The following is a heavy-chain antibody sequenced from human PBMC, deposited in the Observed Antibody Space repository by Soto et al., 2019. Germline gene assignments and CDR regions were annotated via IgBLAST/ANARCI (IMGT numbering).Heavy chain of an antibody. D-gene: IGHD6-13*01. Sequence: QVQLQESGPGLVKPSKTLSLTCRVSGGSISNDESHWTWIRQTPGKGLEWIGHIYHSGNTFFNPSLKSRVTMSIDTSNNQFSLMLTSVTAADTAVYYFARDRGIEIIPDGTAEQFVSYGLDVWGQGTTVTVSS. CDR3: ARDRGIEIIPDGTAEQFVSYGLDV. CDR1: GGSISNDESH. J-gene: IGHJ6*02. V-gene: IGHV4-30-4*01. CDR2: IYHSGNT.